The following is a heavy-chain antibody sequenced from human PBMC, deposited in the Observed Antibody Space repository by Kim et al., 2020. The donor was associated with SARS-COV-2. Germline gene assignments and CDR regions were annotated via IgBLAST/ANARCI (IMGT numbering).Heavy chain of an antibody. Sequence: SETLSLTCAVYGGSFSGYYWSWIRQPPGKGLEWIGEINHSGSTNYNPSLKSRVTISVDTSKNQFSLKLSSVTAADTAVYYCAGGMVRRPTRVSYYGMDVWGQGTTVTVSS. D-gene: IGHD3-10*01. CDR2: INHSGST. J-gene: IGHJ6*02. CDR3: AGGMVRRPTRVSYYGMDV. V-gene: IGHV4-34*01. CDR1: GGSFSGYY.